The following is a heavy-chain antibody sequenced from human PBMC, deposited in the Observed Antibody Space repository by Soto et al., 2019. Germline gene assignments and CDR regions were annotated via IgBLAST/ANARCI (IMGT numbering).Heavy chain of an antibody. CDR3: ARGGYDFWSGYYKNPYVDPGMDG. V-gene: IGHV3-11*01. Sequence: GGSLTLCWSAPGFPFRDYYRSGIRPAPGKGLEWGSYISSSGSTIYYVDSVKGRFTISRDNAKNSLYLHMNSLRDEDTAVYYCARGGYDFWSGYYKNPYVDPGMDGWGQGTTVTVSS. CDR2: ISSSGSTI. J-gene: IGHJ6*02. CDR1: GFPFRDYY. D-gene: IGHD3-3*01.